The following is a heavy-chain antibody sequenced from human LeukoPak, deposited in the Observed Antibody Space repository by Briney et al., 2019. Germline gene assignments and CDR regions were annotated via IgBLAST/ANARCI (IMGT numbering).Heavy chain of an antibody. Sequence: PSETLSLTCAVYGGSFSGYYWSWIRQPPGKGLEWSGEINHSGSTNYNPSLKSRVTISVDTSKNQFSLKLSSVTAADTAVYYCASYWGGYCSSTSCYREGFAYWGQGTLVTVSS. J-gene: IGHJ4*02. CDR1: GGSFSGYY. V-gene: IGHV4-34*01. D-gene: IGHD2-2*01. CDR2: INHSGST. CDR3: ASYWGGYCSSTSCYREGFAY.